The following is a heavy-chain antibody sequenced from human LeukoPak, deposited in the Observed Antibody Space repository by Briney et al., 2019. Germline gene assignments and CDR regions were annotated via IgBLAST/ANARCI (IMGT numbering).Heavy chain of an antibody. D-gene: IGHD2-21*02. J-gene: IGHJ4*02. Sequence: SETLSLTCTVSGGSIRSSSYYWGWIRQPPGKGLEWTGSIYYSGSTYYNASLKSRGTISVDTSKNQFSLKLNSVTAADTAVYYCVRDRWGVTGGDFWGQGTLVTVSS. CDR1: GGSIRSSSYY. CDR3: VRDRWGVTGGDF. CDR2: IYYSGST. V-gene: IGHV4-39*01.